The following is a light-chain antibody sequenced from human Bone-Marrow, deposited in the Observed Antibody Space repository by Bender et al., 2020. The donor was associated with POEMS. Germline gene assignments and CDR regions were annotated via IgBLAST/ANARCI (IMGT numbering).Light chain of an antibody. CDR3: CSHGGSNTFWV. J-gene: IGLJ3*02. Sequence: QTALTQPASVSGSPGQSITISCIGASSDIGYSDHVSWYQQRPTKAPELVIYEVSNRPSGVSDRFSGSQSGNTASLTISGLQAEDEADYYCCSHGGSNTFWVLGGGTKLTVL. CDR1: SSDIGYSDH. V-gene: IGLV2-23*02. CDR2: EVS.